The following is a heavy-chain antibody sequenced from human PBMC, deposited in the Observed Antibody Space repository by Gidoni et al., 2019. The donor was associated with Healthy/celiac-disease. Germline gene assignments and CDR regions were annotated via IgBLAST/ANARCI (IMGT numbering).Heavy chain of an antibody. CDR3: AKGYCSGGSCYLYYYYGMDV. CDR1: GLPFSSYA. D-gene: IGHD2-15*01. V-gene: IGHV3-23*01. J-gene: IGHJ6*02. Sequence: EVQLLESGGGLVQPGGSLRLSCAAAGLPFSSYAMSWVRQAPGKGLEWVSAISGSGGSTYYADSVKGRFTISRDNSKNTLYLQMNSLRAEDTAVYYCAKGYCSGGSCYLYYYYGMDVWGQGTTVTVSS. CDR2: ISGSGGST.